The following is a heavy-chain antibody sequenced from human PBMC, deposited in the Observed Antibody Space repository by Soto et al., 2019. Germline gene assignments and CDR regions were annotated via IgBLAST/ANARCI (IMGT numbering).Heavy chain of an antibody. Sequence: KPSETLSLTCTVSGGSISSYYWSWIRQPAGKGLEWIGRIYTSGSTNYNPSLKSRVTMSVDTSKNQFSLKLSSVTAADTAVYYCAREGGETTVTTNWFDPWGQGTLVTVSS. CDR3: AREGGETTVTTNWFDP. CDR1: GGSISSYY. D-gene: IGHD4-17*01. J-gene: IGHJ5*02. CDR2: IYTSGST. V-gene: IGHV4-4*07.